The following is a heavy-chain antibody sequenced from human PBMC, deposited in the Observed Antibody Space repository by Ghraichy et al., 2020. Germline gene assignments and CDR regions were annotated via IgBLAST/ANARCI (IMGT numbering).Heavy chain of an antibody. Sequence: SETLSLTCTVSGGSISSSSYYWGWIRQPPGKGLEWIGSIYYSGSTYYNPSLKSRVTISVDTSKNQFSLKLSSVTAADTAVYYCARLGKRVVAGVDYWGQGTLVTVSS. D-gene: IGHD2-21*01. V-gene: IGHV4-39*01. CDR1: GGSISSSSYY. CDR3: ARLGKRVVAGVDY. J-gene: IGHJ4*02. CDR2: IYYSGST.